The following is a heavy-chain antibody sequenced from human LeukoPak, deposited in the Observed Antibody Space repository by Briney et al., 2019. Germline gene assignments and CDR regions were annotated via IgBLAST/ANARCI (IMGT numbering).Heavy chain of an antibody. CDR2: IYYTGST. CDR1: GGSISRYY. CDR3: ARSGNIYGSDAFGV. Sequence: PSETLSLTCTVAGGSISRYYWSWIRQPPGKGLDWIGHIYYTGSTNYNPSLKSRVTISVDTSKNQVSLKLTSVTAADTAMYYCARSGNIYGSDAFGVWGRGTMVTVSS. J-gene: IGHJ3*01. V-gene: IGHV4-59*08. D-gene: IGHD5-18*01.